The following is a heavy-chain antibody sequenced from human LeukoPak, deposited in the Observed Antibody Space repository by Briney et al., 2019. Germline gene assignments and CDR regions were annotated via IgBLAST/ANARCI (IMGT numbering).Heavy chain of an antibody. D-gene: IGHD5-12*01. CDR3: ARDGGYEPDAFDI. CDR1: GFTFSSYG. CDR2: ISGSGSST. Sequence: GGSLRLSCAASGFTFSSYGMSWVRQAPGKGLEWVSAISGSGSSTYYADSVKGRFTISRDNSKNTLYLQMNSLRAEDTAVYYCARDGGYEPDAFDIWGQGTMVTVSS. J-gene: IGHJ3*02. V-gene: IGHV3-23*01.